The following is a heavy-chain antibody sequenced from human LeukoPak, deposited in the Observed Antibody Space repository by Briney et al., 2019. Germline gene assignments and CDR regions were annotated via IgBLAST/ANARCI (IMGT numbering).Heavy chain of an antibody. CDR3: AKALQWRHAFDI. D-gene: IGHD6-19*01. J-gene: IGHJ3*02. CDR1: GFTFSSYS. Sequence: GGSLRLSCAASGFTFSSYSMNWVRQAPGKGLEWVSSISSSSSYIYYADSVKGRFTISRDNAKNSLYLQMNSLRAEDTAVYYCAKALQWRHAFDIWGQGTMVTVSS. CDR2: ISSSSSYI. V-gene: IGHV3-21*04.